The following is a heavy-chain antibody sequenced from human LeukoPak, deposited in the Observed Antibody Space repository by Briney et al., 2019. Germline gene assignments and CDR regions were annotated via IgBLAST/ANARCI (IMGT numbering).Heavy chain of an antibody. Sequence: PGGSLRLSCAASGFTFDDYAMHWVRQAPGKGLEWVSGISWNSGNTAYADSVKGRFTISRDNAKNSLYLQMNSLRAEDTAVYYCAREKRWLQFGFDYWGQGTLVTVSS. CDR1: GFTFDDYA. V-gene: IGHV3-9*01. CDR2: ISWNSGNT. D-gene: IGHD5-24*01. J-gene: IGHJ4*02. CDR3: AREKRWLQFGFDY.